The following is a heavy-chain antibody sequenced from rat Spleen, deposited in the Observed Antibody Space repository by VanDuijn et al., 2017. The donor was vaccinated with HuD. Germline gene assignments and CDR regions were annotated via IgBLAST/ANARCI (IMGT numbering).Heavy chain of an antibody. Sequence: EVQLVESGGGLVQPGRSMKLSCAASGFTFSNYGMAWVRQAPKKGLEWVASISPSGGSTYYRDSVKGRFTISRDNAKSTLYLQMDSLRSEDTATYYCATAGYTIAARDYWGQGVMVTVSS. J-gene: IGHJ2*01. D-gene: IGHD1-2*01. CDR3: ATAGYTIAARDY. V-gene: IGHV5-19*01. CDR1: GFTFSNYG. CDR2: ISPSGGST.